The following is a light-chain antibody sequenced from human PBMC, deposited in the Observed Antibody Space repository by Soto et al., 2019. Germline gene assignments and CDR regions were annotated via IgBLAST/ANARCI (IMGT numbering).Light chain of an antibody. V-gene: IGKV1-33*01. Sequence: GDRVTITCQASHDISNYIGWYQQKPGKAPNLLIYDASNLKTGVPSRFSGSGSGTDFIFIISSLQPEDIATYYCQQYGNLPITFGQGTRLEIK. CDR1: HDISNY. J-gene: IGKJ5*01. CDR2: DAS. CDR3: QQYGNLPIT.